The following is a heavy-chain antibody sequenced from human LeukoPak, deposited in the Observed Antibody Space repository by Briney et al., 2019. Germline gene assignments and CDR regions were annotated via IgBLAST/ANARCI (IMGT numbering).Heavy chain of an antibody. CDR1: GGTFSSYA. D-gene: IGHD3-22*01. CDR3: ARVYDSSGSPGYDAFDI. Sequence: SVKVSCKASGGTFSSYAISWVRQAPGQGLEWMGGSIPIFGTANYAQKFQGRDTITADESKSTAYMELSSLRSEDTAVYYCARVYDSSGSPGYDAFDIWGQGTMVTVSS. V-gene: IGHV1-69*13. CDR2: SIPIFGTA. J-gene: IGHJ3*02.